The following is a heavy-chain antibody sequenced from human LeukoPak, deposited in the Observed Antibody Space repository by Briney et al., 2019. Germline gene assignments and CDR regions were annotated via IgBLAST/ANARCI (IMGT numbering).Heavy chain of an antibody. CDR2: ISGNGHQT. D-gene: IGHD3-22*01. J-gene: IGHJ4*02. Sequence: PGGSRRLPCSASGFTFSRFAMTWVRRLPGRGLEWVSSISGNGHQTYYADSVKGRFSVSRDNSKNILYLQMDSLRADDSALYYCAKDANYYDSSGYLIPFDYWGQGTLVTVSS. V-gene: IGHV3-23*01. CDR3: AKDANYYDSSGYLIPFDY. CDR1: GFTFSRFA.